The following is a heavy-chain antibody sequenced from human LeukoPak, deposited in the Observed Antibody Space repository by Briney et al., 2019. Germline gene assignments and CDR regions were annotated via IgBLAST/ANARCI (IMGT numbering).Heavy chain of an antibody. D-gene: IGHD3-3*01. CDR1: GFTFSSYG. J-gene: IGHJ3*02. V-gene: IGHV3-30*02. Sequence: GGSLRLSCAASGFTFSSYGMHWVRQAPGKGLEWVAFIRYDGSNKYYADSVKGRFTISRDNSKNTLYLQMNSLRAEDTAAYYCAKGVDFTNDAFDIWGQGTMVTVSS. CDR3: AKGVDFTNDAFDI. CDR2: IRYDGSNK.